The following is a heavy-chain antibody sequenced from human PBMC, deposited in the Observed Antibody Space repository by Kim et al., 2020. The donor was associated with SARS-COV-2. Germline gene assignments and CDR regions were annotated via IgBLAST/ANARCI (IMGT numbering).Heavy chain of an antibody. J-gene: IGHJ6*02. CDR2: IYYSGST. CDR3: ARYGSGSYIYYYYGMDV. CDR1: GGSISSGGYY. Sequence: SETLSLTCTVSGGSISSGGYYWSWIRQHPGKGLEWIGYIYYSGSTYYNPSLKSRVTISVDTSKNQFSLKLSSVTAADTAMYYCARYGSGSYIYYYYGMDVWGQGTTVTVSS. D-gene: IGHD3-10*01. V-gene: IGHV4-31*03.